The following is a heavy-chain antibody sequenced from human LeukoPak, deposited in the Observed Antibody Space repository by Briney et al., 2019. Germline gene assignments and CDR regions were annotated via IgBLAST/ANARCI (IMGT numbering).Heavy chain of an antibody. J-gene: IGHJ2*01. V-gene: IGHV3-7*01. D-gene: IGHD2-2*01. CDR1: GFTFSSYA. Sequence: GSLRLSCAASGFTFSSYAVHWVRQVPGKGLEWVANIKQDGSEEYYVDSVKGRFTISRDNAKISLYLQMDSLRVEDTAVYYCASYCSSTSCSAWYFDLWGRGTLVTVSS. CDR3: ASYCSSTSCSAWYFDL. CDR2: IKQDGSEE.